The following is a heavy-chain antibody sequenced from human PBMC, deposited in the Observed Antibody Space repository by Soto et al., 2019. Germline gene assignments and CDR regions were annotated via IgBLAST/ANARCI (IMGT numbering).Heavy chain of an antibody. CDR1: GFTFVEYA. J-gene: IGHJ6*02. CDR3: TRDAGTYYDFWSGYVLGNYGMDV. V-gene: IGHV3-49*04. D-gene: IGHD3-3*01. Sequence: GGSLRLSCTASGFTFVEYAMSWVRQAPGKGLEWVGFIRSKAYGGTTEYAASVEGRFTISRDDSKSIAYLQMNSLKTEDTAVYYCTRDAGTYYDFWSGYVLGNYGMDVWGQGTTVTVSS. CDR2: IRSKAYGGTT.